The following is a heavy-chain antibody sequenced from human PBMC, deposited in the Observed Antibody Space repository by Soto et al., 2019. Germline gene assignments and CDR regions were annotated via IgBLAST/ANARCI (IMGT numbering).Heavy chain of an antibody. V-gene: IGHV1-2*02. CDR2: MNPNSGGT. CDR3: ATERLRFLDWLFTTRNWFDP. CDR1: GYTFTGYY. J-gene: IGHJ5*02. Sequence: SSVKVSCKASGYTFTGYYMHWVRQARGQGLEWMGWMNPNSGGTNYAQKFEGRVTMTRDTSISTAYMELCRLRYDVTAVYYCATERLRFLDWLFTTRNWFDPWGQGTLVTVSS. D-gene: IGHD3-3*01.